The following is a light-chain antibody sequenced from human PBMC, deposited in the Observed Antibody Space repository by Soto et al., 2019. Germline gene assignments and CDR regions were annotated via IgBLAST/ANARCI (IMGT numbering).Light chain of an antibody. J-gene: IGLJ1*01. CDR2: DVS. Sequence: QSVLTQPASVSVSPGQSITISCTRTSSEVGGYNYVSWYQQHPGKAPKLMIYDVSNRPSGVSNRFSGSKSGNTASLTISGLQAEDEADYYCCSYTTSNTRQIVFGTGTKVTVL. CDR1: SSEVGGYNY. V-gene: IGLV2-14*01. CDR3: CSYTTSNTRQIV.